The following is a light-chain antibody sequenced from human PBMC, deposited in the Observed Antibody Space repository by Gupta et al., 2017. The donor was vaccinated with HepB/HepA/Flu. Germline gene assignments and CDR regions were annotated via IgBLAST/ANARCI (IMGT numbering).Light chain of an antibody. CDR3: QQFASSPYT. V-gene: IGKV3-20*01. CDR2: GAS. Sequence: EIVLTQSPGTLSLSPGERATLSCRASQTISHSALAWYQHKPGQAPRLLIYGASSRTTGIPDRFSGSGSGTDFTLTISRLEPEDFAVYYCQQFASSPYTFGQGTRLEI. J-gene: IGKJ2*01. CDR1: QTISHSA.